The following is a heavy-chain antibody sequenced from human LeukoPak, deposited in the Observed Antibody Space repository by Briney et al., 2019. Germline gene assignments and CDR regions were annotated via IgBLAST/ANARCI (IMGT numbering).Heavy chain of an antibody. CDR1: GYTFTSYG. CDR2: ISACNGNT. D-gene: IGHD2-2*02. Sequence: ASVKVSCKASGYTFTSYGISWVRQAPGQGLEWMGWISACNGNTNYAQKLQGRVTMTTDTSTSTAYMELRSLRSDDTAVYYCARPVVPAAIEGDYFDYWGQGTLVTVSS. V-gene: IGHV1-18*01. CDR3: ARPVVPAAIEGDYFDY. J-gene: IGHJ4*02.